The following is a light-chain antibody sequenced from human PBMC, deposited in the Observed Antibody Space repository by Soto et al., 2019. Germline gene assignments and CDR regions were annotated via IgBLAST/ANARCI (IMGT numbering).Light chain of an antibody. CDR2: GPS. Sequence: EIVLTQSPGTLSLSPGERATLSCRASQSVSSSYLAWYRQKPGQAPRLLIYGPSSRATGIPDRFSGSGSGTDFTLTISRLEPEDFAVYYCQQYGSSPYTFGQGTKLEIK. J-gene: IGKJ2*01. CDR1: QSVSSSY. V-gene: IGKV3-20*01. CDR3: QQYGSSPYT.